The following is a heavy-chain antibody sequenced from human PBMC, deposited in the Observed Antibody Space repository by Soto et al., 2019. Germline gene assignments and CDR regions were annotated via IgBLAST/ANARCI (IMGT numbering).Heavy chain of an antibody. J-gene: IGHJ4*02. V-gene: IGHV1-69*13. D-gene: IGHD3-16*01. Sequence: GASVKVSFKASGGTFSSYAISWVRQAPGQGLEWMGGIIPIFGTANYAQKFQGRVTITADESTSTAYMELSSLRSEDTAVYYCARVLGVVSPYYLDYWGQGTLVTVSS. CDR2: IIPIFGTA. CDR3: ARVLGVVSPYYLDY. CDR1: GGTFSSYA.